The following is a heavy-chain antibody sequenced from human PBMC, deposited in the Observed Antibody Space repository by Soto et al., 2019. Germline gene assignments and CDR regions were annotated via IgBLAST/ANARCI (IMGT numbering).Heavy chain of an antibody. Sequence: PGGSLRLSCAASGFTFSSYGMSWVRQAPGKGLEWVSAISGSGGSTYYADSVKGRFTISRDNSKNTLYLQMNSLRAEDTAVYYCAKYSYGLYYFDYWGQGTLVTVSS. CDR3: AKYSYGLYYFDY. D-gene: IGHD5-18*01. CDR1: GFTFSSYG. CDR2: ISGSGGST. V-gene: IGHV3-23*01. J-gene: IGHJ4*02.